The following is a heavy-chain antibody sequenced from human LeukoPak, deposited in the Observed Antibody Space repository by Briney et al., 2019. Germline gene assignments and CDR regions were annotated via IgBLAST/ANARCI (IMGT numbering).Heavy chain of an antibody. J-gene: IGHJ3*02. D-gene: IGHD2-2*01. CDR3: AKENIYCSGTSCYHDAFDI. CDR2: VSWNSVSL. Sequence: GRSLRLSCAASGFTFDDYAMHWVRQAPGKGLEWVSGVSWNSVSLDYADSVKGRFTISRDNAKNSLYLQMNSLSAEDTALYYCAKENIYCSGTSCYHDAFDIWGQGTMVTVSS. CDR1: GFTFDDYA. V-gene: IGHV3-9*01.